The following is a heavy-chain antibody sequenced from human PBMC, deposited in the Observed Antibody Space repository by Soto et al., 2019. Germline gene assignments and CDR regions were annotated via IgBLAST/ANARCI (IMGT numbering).Heavy chain of an antibody. J-gene: IGHJ3*02. CDR1: GFTFSSYW. CDR3: AKEEYYDILTGSRGDAFDI. D-gene: IGHD3-9*01. CDR2: IKQDGSEK. Sequence: PGGSLRLSCAASGFTFSSYWMSWVRQAPGKGLEWVANIKQDGSEKYYVDSVKGRFTISRDNAKNSLYLQMNSLRAEDTALYYCAKEEYYDILTGSRGDAFDIWGQGTMVTVSS. V-gene: IGHV3-7*01.